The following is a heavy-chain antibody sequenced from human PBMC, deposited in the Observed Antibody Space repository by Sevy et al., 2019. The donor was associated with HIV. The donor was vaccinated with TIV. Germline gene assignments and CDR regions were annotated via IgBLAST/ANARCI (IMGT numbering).Heavy chain of an antibody. D-gene: IGHD3-22*01. V-gene: IGHV3-30*02. Sequence: GGSLRLSCAASGFTFSSYGMHWVRQAPGKGLEWVAFIRYDGSNKYYADSVKGRFTISRDNSKNTLYLQMNSLRDEDTAVYYCAKLGRYYDSSGYPAFDYWGQGTLVTVSS. CDR2: IRYDGSNK. J-gene: IGHJ4*02. CDR1: GFTFSSYG. CDR3: AKLGRYYDSSGYPAFDY.